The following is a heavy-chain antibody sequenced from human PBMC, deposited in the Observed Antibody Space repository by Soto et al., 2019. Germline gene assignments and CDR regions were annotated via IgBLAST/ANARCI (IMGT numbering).Heavy chain of an antibody. CDR3: ERDRSSGYYDY. Sequence: GGSLRLSCAASGFTFSSYAMHWVRQAPGKGLEWVAVISYDGSNKYYADSVKGRFTISRDNSKNTLYLQMNSLRAEDTAVYYCERDRSSGYYDYWGQGNLVTVSS. CDR2: ISYDGSNK. D-gene: IGHD3-22*01. CDR1: GFTFSSYA. V-gene: IGHV3-30-3*01. J-gene: IGHJ4*02.